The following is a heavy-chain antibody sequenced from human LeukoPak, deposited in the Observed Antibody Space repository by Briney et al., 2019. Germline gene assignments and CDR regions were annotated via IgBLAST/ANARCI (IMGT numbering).Heavy chain of an antibody. CDR1: GGSISSYY. CDR3: ARGVDYYYYMDV. J-gene: IGHJ6*03. Sequence: SETLSLTCTVSGGSISSYYWSWIRQPPGKGLEWIGYIYYSGSTNYNPSLKSRVTISVDTSKNQFSLKLSSVTAADTAVYYCARGVDYYYYMDVWGKGTTVTVSS. CDR2: IYYSGST. V-gene: IGHV4-59*01.